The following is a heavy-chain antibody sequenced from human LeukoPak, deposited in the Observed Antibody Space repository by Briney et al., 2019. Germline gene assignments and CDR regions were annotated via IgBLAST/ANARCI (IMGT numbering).Heavy chain of an antibody. CDR2: ISSSSSTI. V-gene: IGHV3-48*01. CDR1: GFTVCSYS. D-gene: IGHD7-27*01. CDR3: ASELGDY. Sequence: PGRTLRLSCAASGFTVCSYSLNWVRQGSGKGLEWVSYISSSSSTIYYADSVKGRFTISRDNAKNSLYLQMNSLRAEDTAVYFCASELGDYWGQGTLVTASS. J-gene: IGHJ4*02.